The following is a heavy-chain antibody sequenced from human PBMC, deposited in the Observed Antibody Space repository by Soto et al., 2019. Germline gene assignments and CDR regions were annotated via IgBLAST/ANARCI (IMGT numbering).Heavy chain of an antibody. CDR2: INAGNGNT. J-gene: IGHJ3*02. D-gene: IGHD2-2*01. Sequence: QVQLVQSGAEVKKPGASVKVSCKASGYTFTSYAMHWVRQAPGQRLEWMGWINAGNGNTKYSQKFQGRVTITRDTSASTAYMELSSRRSEDTAVYYCARDLAYCSSTSCRKPTLRGVFDGSGSYYNDAFDIWGQGTMVTVSS. V-gene: IGHV1-3*01. CDR1: GYTFTSYA. CDR3: ARDLAYCSSTSCRKPTLRGVFDGSGSYYNDAFDI.